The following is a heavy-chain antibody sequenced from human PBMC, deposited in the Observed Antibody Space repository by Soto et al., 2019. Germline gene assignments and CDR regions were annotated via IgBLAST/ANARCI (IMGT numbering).Heavy chain of an antibody. D-gene: IGHD3-22*01. CDR2: IYPGDSDT. V-gene: IGHV5-51*01. CDR3: ARSPYYYDSSGYYEGNYYYGMDV. J-gene: IGHJ6*02. CDR1: GYSFTNCW. Sequence: VESLKISCNGSGYSFTNCWIGWVRQMPWKGLEWMGIIYPGDSDTRYSPSFQGQVTISADKSISTAYLQWSSLKASDTAMYYCARSPYYYDSSGYYEGNYYYGMDVWGQGTTVTVSS.